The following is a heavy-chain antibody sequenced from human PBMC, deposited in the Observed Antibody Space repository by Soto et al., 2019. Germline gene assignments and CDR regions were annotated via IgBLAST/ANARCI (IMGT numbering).Heavy chain of an antibody. CDR3: AGRLTTAARVDY. CDR2: VHGGGST. D-gene: IGHD3-16*01. CDR1: GFTVSNNH. Sequence: VQLVESGGGLIQPGGSLRLSCAASGFTVSNNHMTWVRQAAGKGLELVSFVHGGGSTSYADSVTGRFTISRDNSKNTLYLQMDSLRAEDKAIYYCAGRLTTAARVDYWGRGTLVTVSS. V-gene: IGHV3-53*01. J-gene: IGHJ4*02.